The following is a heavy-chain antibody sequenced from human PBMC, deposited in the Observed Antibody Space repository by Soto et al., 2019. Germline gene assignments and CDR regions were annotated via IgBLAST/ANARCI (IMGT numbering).Heavy chain of an antibody. CDR1: GGSISSSSYY. CDR3: ATSYGNAWYTY. CDR2: IYYSGST. J-gene: IGHJ4*02. Sequence: SETLSLTCTVSGGSISSSSYYWGWIRQPPGKGLEWIGCIYYSGSTYYNPSLKSRVTISVDTSKNQFTLKLTSVTVADTAVYYCATSYGNAWYTYWGQGTQVTVSS. D-gene: IGHD6-13*01. V-gene: IGHV4-39*06.